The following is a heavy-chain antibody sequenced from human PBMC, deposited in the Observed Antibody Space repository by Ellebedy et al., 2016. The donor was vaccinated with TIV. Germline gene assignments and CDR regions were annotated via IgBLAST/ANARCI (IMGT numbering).Heavy chain of an antibody. CDR2: ISATSSVI. CDR1: GFTFSSNS. V-gene: IGHV3-21*04. J-gene: IGHJ4*02. Sequence: PGGSLRLSCAASGFTFSSNSMNWVRQAPGKGLEWVSTISATSSVIYYANSVKGRFTIPRDNAMNSLSLQMDSLRAEDTAIYFCARAGQSATGTGRFPGVWGQGTLVTVSS. D-gene: IGHD1-1*01. CDR3: ARAGQSATGTGRFPGV.